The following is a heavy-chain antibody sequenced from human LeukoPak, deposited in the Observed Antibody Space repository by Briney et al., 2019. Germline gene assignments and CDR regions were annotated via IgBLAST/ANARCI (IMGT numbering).Heavy chain of an antibody. CDR3: ARGAPMRTYYYGSGSPTYAFDI. CDR2: IYYSGST. D-gene: IGHD3-10*01. Sequence: PSETLSLTCTVSGGSISSYYWSWIRQPPGKGLEWIGYIYYSGSTNYNPSLKSRVTISVDTSKNQFSLELSSVTAADTAVYYCARGAPMRTYYYGSGSPTYAFDIWGQGTMVTVSS. V-gene: IGHV4-59*12. CDR1: GGSISSYY. J-gene: IGHJ3*02.